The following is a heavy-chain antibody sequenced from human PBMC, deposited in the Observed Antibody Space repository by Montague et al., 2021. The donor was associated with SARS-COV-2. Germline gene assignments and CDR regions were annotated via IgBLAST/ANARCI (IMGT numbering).Heavy chain of an antibody. CDR3: AGGTGYDYYFDC. V-gene: IGHV4-59*01. CDR2: IYYNTGNT. CDR1: GGSISDYY. J-gene: IGHJ4*02. D-gene: IGHD5-12*01. Sequence: SETLSLTCSVSGGSISDYYWNWIRQPPGKGLEWIGYIYYNTGNTNYNPSLQSRVTISLDTSKNQFSLHLRSVTAADTALYFCAGGTGYDYYFDCWGLGTLVTVSS.